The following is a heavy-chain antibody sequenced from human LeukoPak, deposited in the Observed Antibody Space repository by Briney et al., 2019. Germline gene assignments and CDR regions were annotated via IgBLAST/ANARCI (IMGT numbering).Heavy chain of an antibody. J-gene: IGHJ4*02. Sequence: ASVKVSCKASGYTFTSYGISWVRQAPGQGLEWLGWINPKSGGTDYAQQFQGRVTTTRDTSSSTDYLEVRSLRSDDTAVYYCARGAEAETSPLDFWGQGTPVTVSS. CDR2: INPKSGGT. D-gene: IGHD6-13*01. CDR3: ARGAEAETSPLDF. V-gene: IGHV1-2*02. CDR1: GYTFTSYG.